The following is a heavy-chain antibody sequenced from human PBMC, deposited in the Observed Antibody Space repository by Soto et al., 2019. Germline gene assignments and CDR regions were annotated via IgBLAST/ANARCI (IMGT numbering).Heavy chain of an antibody. J-gene: IGHJ4*02. Sequence: SETLSLTCTVSGGSISSVVYYWSWIRQHPGKGLEWIGYIYYSGSTYYNPSLKSRVTISVDTSKNQFSLKLSSVTAADTAVYYCARGTPTSSQGCDQWGEGTLVSVSS. CDR3: ARGTPTSSQGCDQ. D-gene: IGHD1-1*01. V-gene: IGHV4-31*03. CDR2: IYYSGST. CDR1: GGSISSVVYY.